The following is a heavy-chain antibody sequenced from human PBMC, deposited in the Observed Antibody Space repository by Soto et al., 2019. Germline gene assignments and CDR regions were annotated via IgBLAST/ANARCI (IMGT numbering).Heavy chain of an antibody. Sequence: GGSLRLSCAASGSTFSSYAMHWVRQAPGKGLEWVAVISYDGSNKYYADSVKGRFTISRDNSKNTLYLQMNSLRAEDTAVYYCSRDSAPLGALDWLESYGLDVCGLWTTVTVSS. D-gene: IGHD3-3*01. J-gene: IGHJ6*02. CDR1: GSTFSSYA. CDR2: ISYDGSNK. V-gene: IGHV3-30-3*01. CDR3: SRDSAPLGALDWLESYGLDV.